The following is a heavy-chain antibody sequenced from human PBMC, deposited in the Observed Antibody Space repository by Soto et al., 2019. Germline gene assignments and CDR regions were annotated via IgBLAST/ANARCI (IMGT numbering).Heavy chain of an antibody. V-gene: IGHV2-26*01. Sequence: QVTLKESGPVLVKPTETLTLRCTVSGLSITDSEMGVSWIRQPPGQPLEWLAHIDSSGEKSYRTFLKSRLAIPTDTPKSQILLTMTTTHPAPPAPSSCARSPLTAAVIPSSDP. CDR3: ARSPLTAAVIPSSDP. J-gene: IGHJ5*02. D-gene: IGHD6-6*01. CDR2: IDSSGEK. CDR1: GLSITDSEMG.